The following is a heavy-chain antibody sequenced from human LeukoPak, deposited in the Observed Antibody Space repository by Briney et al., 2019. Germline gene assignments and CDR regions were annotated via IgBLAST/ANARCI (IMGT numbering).Heavy chain of an antibody. Sequence: GESLQISCKGSGYSFTSSWISWVRQMPGKGLEWMGIIYPGDSDTRYSPSFQGQVTISADKSISTAYLQWSSLKASDTAMYYCARSTTVVTEDYYYYYGMDVWGQGTTVTVSS. CDR2: IYPGDSDT. CDR1: GYSFTSSW. V-gene: IGHV5-51*01. J-gene: IGHJ6*02. CDR3: ARSTTVVTEDYYYYYGMDV. D-gene: IGHD4-23*01.